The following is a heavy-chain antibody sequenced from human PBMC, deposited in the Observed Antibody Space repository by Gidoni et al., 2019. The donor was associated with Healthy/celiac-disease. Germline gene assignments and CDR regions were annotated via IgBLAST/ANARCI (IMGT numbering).Heavy chain of an antibody. CDR2: IYYSGST. CDR1: GGSISSYY. D-gene: IGHD6-25*01. CDR3: ARARLSFDP. V-gene: IGHV4-59*01. Sequence: QVQLQESGPGLVKPSETLSLTCTVSGGSISSYYWSWIRQPPGKGLEWIGYIYYSGSTNYNPSLKSRVTISVDTSKNQFSLKLSSVTAADTAVYYCARARLSFDPWGQGTLVTVSS. J-gene: IGHJ5*02.